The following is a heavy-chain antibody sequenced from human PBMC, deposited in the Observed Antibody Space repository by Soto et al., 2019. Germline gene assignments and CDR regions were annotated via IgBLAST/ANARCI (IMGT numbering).Heavy chain of an antibody. CDR2: IDPSDSYT. CDR1: GYSFTSYW. Sequence: GESLKISCKGSGYSFTSYWISWVRQMPGKGLEWMGRIDPSDSYTHYSPSFQGHVTISADKSISTAYLQWSSLNASDTAMYYCARHMGSYVLWSGYEGYYYYGMDVWGQGTTVTVSS. V-gene: IGHV5-10-1*01. J-gene: IGHJ6*02. D-gene: IGHD3-3*01. CDR3: ARHMGSYVLWSGYEGYYYYGMDV.